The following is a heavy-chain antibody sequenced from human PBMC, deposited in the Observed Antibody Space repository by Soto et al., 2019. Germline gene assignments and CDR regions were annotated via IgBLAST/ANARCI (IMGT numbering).Heavy chain of an antibody. Sequence: GGSLRLSCAASGFTFDDYAMHWVRQAPGKGLEWVSGISWNSGSIGYADSVKGRFTISRDNAKNSLYLQMNSLRAEDTALYYCAKDTSGWCGGGSCSDAFDIWGQGTMVTVSS. CDR3: AKDTSGWCGGGSCSDAFDI. CDR2: ISWNSGSI. V-gene: IGHV3-9*01. CDR1: GFTFDDYA. J-gene: IGHJ3*02. D-gene: IGHD2-15*01.